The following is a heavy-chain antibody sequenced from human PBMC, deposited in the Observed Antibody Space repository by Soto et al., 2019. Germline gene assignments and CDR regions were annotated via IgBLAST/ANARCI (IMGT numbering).Heavy chain of an antibody. D-gene: IGHD3-22*01. CDR2: IYKRGST. CDR1: GGSLSSSAYS. Sequence: SETLSLTCAVSGGSLSSSAYSWSWIRQTPGKGLEWIGFIYKRGSTYYNPSLKTRVTLSLERPKNQISLKLTSVTAADEAVYYCARELVYYDSSGYSWDVAFDIWGQGTMVTVSS. V-gene: IGHV4-30-2*01. CDR3: ARELVYYDSSGYSWDVAFDI. J-gene: IGHJ3*02.